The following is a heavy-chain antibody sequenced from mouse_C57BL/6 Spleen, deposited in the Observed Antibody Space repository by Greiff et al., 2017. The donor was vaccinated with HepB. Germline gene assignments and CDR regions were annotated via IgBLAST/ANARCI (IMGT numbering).Heavy chain of an antibody. CDR3: ARGELGRMDY. CDR1: GYAFSSYW. Sequence: QVQLQQSGAELVKPGASVQISCKASGYAFSSYWLNWVKQRPGPGLAWIGQIYPGDGDTNYNGKFQGKATLTADKSSSTAVMQLSSLTSEDSAVYFCARGELGRMDYWGQGTSVTVSS. CDR2: IYPGDGDT. J-gene: IGHJ4*01. D-gene: IGHD4-1*01. V-gene: IGHV1-80*01.